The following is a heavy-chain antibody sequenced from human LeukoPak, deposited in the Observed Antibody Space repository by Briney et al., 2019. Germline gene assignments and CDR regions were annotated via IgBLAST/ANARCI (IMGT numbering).Heavy chain of an antibody. D-gene: IGHD3-10*01. CDR1: GGSFSGYY. CDR2: INHSGST. Sequence: SETLSLTCAVYGGSFSGYYWSWIRQPPGKGLEWIGEINHSGSTNYNPSLKSRVTISVDTSKNQFSLKLSSVIAADTAVYYCARGYGSGSRGYYFDYWGQGTLVTVSS. V-gene: IGHV4-34*01. J-gene: IGHJ4*02. CDR3: ARGYGSGSRGYYFDY.